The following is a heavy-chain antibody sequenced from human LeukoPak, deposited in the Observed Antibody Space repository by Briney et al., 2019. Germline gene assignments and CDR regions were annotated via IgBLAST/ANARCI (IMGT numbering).Heavy chain of an antibody. D-gene: IGHD4-23*01. Sequence: GGSLRLSCAASGSTFNNVWMSWVRQAPGKGLEWISFISSSSGTIYYADSVKGRFTISRDNAKNSLYLQMNSLRDEDTAVYYCVRDRAGGNSVWFDPWGQGTLVTVSS. CDR1: GSTFNNVW. CDR3: VRDRAGGNSVWFDP. CDR2: ISSSSGTI. V-gene: IGHV3-48*02. J-gene: IGHJ5*02.